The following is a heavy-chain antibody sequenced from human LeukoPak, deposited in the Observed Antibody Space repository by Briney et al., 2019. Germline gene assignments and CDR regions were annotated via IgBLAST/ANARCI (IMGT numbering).Heavy chain of an antibody. D-gene: IGHD2-15*01. V-gene: IGHV4-59*01. CDR2: ISHSGST. Sequence: SETLSLTCTVSGDSISSYYWSWIRQPPGKGLEWIGYISHSGSTIYNPYHKSRVTLSLDTSKNQFSLKLNSVTAADTAVYYCARIGLGYCSAGSCPAFDYWGQGTLVTVSS. CDR3: ARIGLGYCSAGSCPAFDY. CDR1: GDSISSYY. J-gene: IGHJ4*02.